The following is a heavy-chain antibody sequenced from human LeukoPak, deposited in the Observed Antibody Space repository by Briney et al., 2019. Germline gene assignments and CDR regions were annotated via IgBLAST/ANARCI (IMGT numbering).Heavy chain of an antibody. Sequence: SETLSLTCTVSGGSISSYYWSWIRQPAGKGLEWIGYIYYSGSTNYNPSLKSRVTISVDTSKNQFSLKLSSVTAADTAVYYCARGGTDYFDYWGQGTLVTVSS. CDR2: IYYSGST. J-gene: IGHJ4*02. CDR3: ARGGTDYFDY. CDR1: GGSISSYY. V-gene: IGHV4-59*01. D-gene: IGHD1-1*01.